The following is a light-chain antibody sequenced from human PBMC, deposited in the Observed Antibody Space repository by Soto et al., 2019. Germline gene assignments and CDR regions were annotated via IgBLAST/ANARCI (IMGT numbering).Light chain of an antibody. J-gene: IGKJ1*01. V-gene: IGKV1-39*01. Sequence: DIQMTQSPSSLSASVGDRVTPTCRASQSITSFLNWYQQKPGKAPNLLIYAASTLQSGVPSRFSGSGSGTDFTLTISSLQPEDFATYYCQQSYSTPTFGQGTKVDIK. CDR2: AAS. CDR3: QQSYSTPT. CDR1: QSITSF.